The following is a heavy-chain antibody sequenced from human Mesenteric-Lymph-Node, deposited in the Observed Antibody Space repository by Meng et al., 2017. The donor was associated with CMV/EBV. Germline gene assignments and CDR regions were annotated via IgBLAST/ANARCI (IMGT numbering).Heavy chain of an antibody. D-gene: IGHD3-3*01. Sequence: GESLKISCAASGFSFDNYAMNWVCQAPGKGLEWVSVIYSGGSTYYADSVKGRFTISRDNSKNTLYLQMNSLRAEDTAVYYCARETPDYDFQFDPWGQGTLVTVSS. V-gene: IGHV3-66*02. CDR1: GFSFDNYA. J-gene: IGHJ5*02. CDR3: ARETPDYDFQFDP. CDR2: IYSGGST.